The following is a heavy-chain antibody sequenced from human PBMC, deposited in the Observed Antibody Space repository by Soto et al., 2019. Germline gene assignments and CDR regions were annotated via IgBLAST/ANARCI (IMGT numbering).Heavy chain of an antibody. CDR1: GFTFDDYS. Sequence: GGSMRLSCAASGFTFDDYSMHWVRQDPGKGLEWVSGISWNSGSIGYADSVKGRFTISRDNAKNSLYLQMNSLRAEDTALYYCASPSPRYCSSTSCYVGAFDIWGQGTMVTVSS. V-gene: IGHV3-9*01. D-gene: IGHD2-2*01. CDR3: ASPSPRYCSSTSCYVGAFDI. CDR2: ISWNSGSI. J-gene: IGHJ3*02.